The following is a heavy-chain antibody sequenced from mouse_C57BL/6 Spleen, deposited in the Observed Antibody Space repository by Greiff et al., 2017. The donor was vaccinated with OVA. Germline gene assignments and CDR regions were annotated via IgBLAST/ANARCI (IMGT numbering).Heavy chain of an antibody. CDR1: GFTFSSYA. D-gene: IGHD2-3*01. V-gene: IGHV5-4*03. J-gene: IGHJ1*03. CDR2: ISDGGSYT. Sequence: EVKLVESGGGLVKPGGSLKLSCAASGFTFSSYAMSWVRQTPEKRLEWVATISDGGSYTYYPDNVKGRFTISRDNAKNNLYLQMSHLKSEDTAMYYCASGGRSMNIWYFDVWGTGTTVTVSS. CDR3: ASGGRSMNIWYFDV.